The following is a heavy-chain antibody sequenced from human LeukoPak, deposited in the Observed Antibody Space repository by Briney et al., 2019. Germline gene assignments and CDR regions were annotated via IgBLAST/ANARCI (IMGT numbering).Heavy chain of an antibody. Sequence: GGSLRLSCAASGFTFSSYAMHWVRQAPGKWLEWGAVISYDGSNKYFADSVKGRFTISRDNFNNTLYLQMNSLRAEDTAVYYCARDNGQLLWFGELLYGLDYWGQGTLVTVSS. CDR2: ISYDGSNK. CDR1: GFTFSSYA. V-gene: IGHV3-30*04. D-gene: IGHD3-10*01. J-gene: IGHJ4*02. CDR3: ARDNGQLLWFGELLYGLDY.